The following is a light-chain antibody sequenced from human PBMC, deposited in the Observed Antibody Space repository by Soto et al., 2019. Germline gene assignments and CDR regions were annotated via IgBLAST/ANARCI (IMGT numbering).Light chain of an antibody. CDR2: DAS. CDR1: QSVSNY. V-gene: IGKV3-11*01. CDR3: QHRAGWPPALT. J-gene: IGKJ4*01. Sequence: IVLTHSPATLSFSPGESATLSFRAIQSVSNYLAWYQQKPGQAPRLLIYDASNRATGIPARFSGSGSGTDFTLTISSLGPEDFAVYFCQHRAGWPPALTFGGGTKVDIK.